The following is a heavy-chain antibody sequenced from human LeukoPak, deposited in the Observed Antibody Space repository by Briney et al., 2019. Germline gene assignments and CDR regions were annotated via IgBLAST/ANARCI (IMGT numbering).Heavy chain of an antibody. D-gene: IGHD3-10*01. Sequence: SETLSLTCTGSRGSISRYYWSWIRQPPAKGLEWIGYIYYSGSTNYNPSLRGRVTTSVDTSKNQFSLKLRSVTAADPAVYYCARSSSGSYYSDFDYWGQGTLVTVSS. CDR1: RGSISRYY. CDR3: ARSSSGSYYSDFDY. J-gene: IGHJ4*02. V-gene: IGHV4-59*01. CDR2: IYYSGST.